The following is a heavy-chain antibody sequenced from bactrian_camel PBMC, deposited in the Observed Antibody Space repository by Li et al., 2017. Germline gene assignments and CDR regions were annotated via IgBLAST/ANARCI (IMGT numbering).Heavy chain of an antibody. J-gene: IGHJ4*01. CDR2: IYGNGGSI. D-gene: IGHD1*01. Sequence: QVQLVESGGGSVQAGGSLRLSCAASGHTYNIDCMAWFRQAPGKQREGVASIYGNGGSIYYSESVKGRFTISQDSATNTVYLQMDNLGPHDTGMYFCAADSGTYCSVRARLNDYEYKYWGQGTQVTVS. V-gene: IGHV3S54*01. CDR1: GHTYNIDC. CDR3: AADSGTYCSVRARLNDYEYKY.